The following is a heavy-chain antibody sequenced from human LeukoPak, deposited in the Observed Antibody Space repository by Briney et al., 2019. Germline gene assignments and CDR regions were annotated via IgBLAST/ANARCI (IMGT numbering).Heavy chain of an antibody. Sequence: SETLSLTCTVSGGSISSSSYYWGWVRQPPGKGLEWIGSIYYSGSTYYNPSLKSRVTISVDTSKNQFSLKLSSVTAADTAVYYCASQGFSGDYVWGSYRYTKEPDDYWGQGTLVTVSS. J-gene: IGHJ4*02. CDR1: GGSISSSSYY. D-gene: IGHD3-16*02. CDR3: ASQGFSGDYVWGSYRYTKEPDDY. CDR2: IYYSGST. V-gene: IGHV4-39*07.